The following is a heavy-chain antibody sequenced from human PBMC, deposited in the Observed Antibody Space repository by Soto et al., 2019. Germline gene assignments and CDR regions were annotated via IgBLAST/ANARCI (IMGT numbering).Heavy chain of an antibody. CDR1: GFTFSSYS. D-gene: IGHD5-18*01. V-gene: IGHV3-21*01. J-gene: IGHJ6*03. Sequence: GGSLRLSCAASGFTFSSYSMNWVRQAPGKGLEWVSSISSSSSYIYYVDSVKGRFTISRDNAKNSLYLQMNSLRAEDTAVYYCARVPQFQHAYNVETAMLYYYYYMDGWGKGTTVTVSS. CDR2: ISSSSSYI. CDR3: ARVPQFQHAYNVETAMLYYYYYMDG.